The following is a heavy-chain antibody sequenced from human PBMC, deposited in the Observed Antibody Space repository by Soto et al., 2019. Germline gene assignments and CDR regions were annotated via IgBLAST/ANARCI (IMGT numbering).Heavy chain of an antibody. Sequence: ASVKVSCKASGYTFTSYYMHWVRQAPGQGLEWMGIINPSGGSTSYAQKFQGRVTMTRDTSTSTVYMELSSLRSEDTAVYYCARGIVGFSFGNYDFWSGYINKYYYYGMDVWGQGTTVTVSS. CDR1: GYTFTSYY. J-gene: IGHJ6*02. CDR3: ARGIVGFSFGNYDFWSGYINKYYYYGMDV. D-gene: IGHD3-3*01. CDR2: INPSGGST. V-gene: IGHV1-46*01.